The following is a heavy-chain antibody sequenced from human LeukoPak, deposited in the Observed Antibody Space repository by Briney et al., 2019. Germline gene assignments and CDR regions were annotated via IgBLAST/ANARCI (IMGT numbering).Heavy chain of an antibody. D-gene: IGHD6-13*01. CDR3: AKAAAAPGFDF. CDR2: VSGSGDRM. Sequence: GGSLRLSCAASGFTSSSYALNWVRQAPGKGLEWVATVSGSGDRMYHADSVKGRFTISRDNPKNTIYLQMNSLRAEDTALYYCAKAAAAPGFDFWGQGTLVTVSS. V-gene: IGHV3-23*01. J-gene: IGHJ4*02. CDR1: GFTSSSYA.